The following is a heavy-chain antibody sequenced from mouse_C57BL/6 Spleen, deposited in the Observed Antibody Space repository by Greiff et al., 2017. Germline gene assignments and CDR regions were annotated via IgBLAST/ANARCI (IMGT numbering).Heavy chain of an antibody. D-gene: IGHD2-4*01. J-gene: IGHJ3*01. V-gene: IGHV1-64*01. Sequence: VKLMESGAELVKPGASVKLSCKASGYTFTSYWMHWVKQRPGQGLEWIGMIHPNSGSTNYNEKFKSKATLTVDKSSSTAYMQLSSLTSEDSAVYYCAGNDYDGLTYWGQGTLVTVSA. CDR1: GYTFTSYW. CDR2: IHPNSGST. CDR3: AGNDYDGLTY.